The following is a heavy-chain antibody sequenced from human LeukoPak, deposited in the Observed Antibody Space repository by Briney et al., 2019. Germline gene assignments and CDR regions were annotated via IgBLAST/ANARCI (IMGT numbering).Heavy chain of an antibody. D-gene: IGHD3-10*01. CDR3: ARDMVRGVIIPDY. Sequence: ASVKVSCKASGYTFTGYYMHWVRQAPGQGLEWMGRINPNSGGTNYAQKFQGWVTMTRDTSISTAYMELSRLRSDDTAVYYCARDMVRGVIIPDYWGQGTLVTVSS. J-gene: IGHJ4*02. CDR1: GYTFTGYY. V-gene: IGHV1-2*04. CDR2: INPNSGGT.